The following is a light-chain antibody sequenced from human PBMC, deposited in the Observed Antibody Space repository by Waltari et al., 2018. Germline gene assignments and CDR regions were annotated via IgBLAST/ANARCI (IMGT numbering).Light chain of an antibody. Sequence: QSVRTQPPSVSGAPGQRVTISCPGSSSNIGAGYDVHWYQQLPGTAPKLLIYDNGSRPSGVPDRVSGSKSGTSAALAITGLQAEDEADYYCQSYDSSLSGVVFGGGTKLTVL. CDR3: QSYDSSLSGVV. V-gene: IGLV1-40*01. J-gene: IGLJ3*02. CDR2: DNG. CDR1: SSNIGAGYD.